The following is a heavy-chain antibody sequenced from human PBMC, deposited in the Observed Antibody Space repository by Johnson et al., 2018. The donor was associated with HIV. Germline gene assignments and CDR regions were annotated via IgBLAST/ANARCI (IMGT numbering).Heavy chain of an antibody. CDR2: IYSGGST. Sequence: VQLVESGGGVVQPGGSLRLSCAASGFTVSSNYMSWVRQAPGKGLEWVSVIYSGGSTYYADTVKGRFTISRDNSNNTPYHQMTSLRAEDTAVYYCTTDPITMVQETVPGDAFDIWGQGTMVTVSS. CDR1: GFTVSSNY. D-gene: IGHD3-10*01. J-gene: IGHJ3*02. CDR3: TTDPITMVQETVPGDAFDI. V-gene: IGHV3-66*01.